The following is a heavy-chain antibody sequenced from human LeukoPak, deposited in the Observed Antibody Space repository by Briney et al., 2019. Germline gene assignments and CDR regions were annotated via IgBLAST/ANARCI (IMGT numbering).Heavy chain of an antibody. CDR3: ASWPGGWYGEDS. CDR1: GFTFSNYT. Sequence: GGSLRLSCAASGFTFSNYTMHWVRQAPGKGLEWVAIISYDGGNKYYADSVKGRFTISRDTSKNTLYLQMNSLRAEDTAVYYCASWPGGWYGEDSWGQGTLVTVSS. D-gene: IGHD6-19*01. V-gene: IGHV3-30*14. J-gene: IGHJ4*02. CDR2: ISYDGGNK.